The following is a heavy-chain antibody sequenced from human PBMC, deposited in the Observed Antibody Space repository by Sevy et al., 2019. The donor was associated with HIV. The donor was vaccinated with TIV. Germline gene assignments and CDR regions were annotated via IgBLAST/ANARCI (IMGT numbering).Heavy chain of an antibody. D-gene: IGHD5-12*01. J-gene: IGHJ4*02. V-gene: IGHV4-59*01. CDR1: GDSISRYY. CDR2: IFYSGVT. Sequence: SEILSLTCSVSGDSISRYYWSWIRQPPGRGLEWIGFIFYSGVTNYNSSLKGRVTMSVDTSKNVFSLKMSSVTAADTAVYYCASHFTGFDPFDSWGQGTLVTVSS. CDR3: ASHFTGFDPFDS.